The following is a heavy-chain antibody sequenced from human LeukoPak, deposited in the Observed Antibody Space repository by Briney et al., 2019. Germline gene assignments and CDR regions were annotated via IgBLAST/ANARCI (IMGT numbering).Heavy chain of an antibody. D-gene: IGHD3-22*01. V-gene: IGHV3-30*02. J-gene: IGHJ3*02. CDR3: AKDGDYYDSSGAFDI. CDR1: GFSFTTYG. Sequence: GGSLRLSCAASGFSFTTYGMHWVRQAPGKGLEWVASLQNDGNEEHYAESLKGRFTISRDRSKNTLYLQMNSLRAEDTAVYYCAKDGDYYDSSGAFDIWGQGTMVTVSS. CDR2: LQNDGNEE.